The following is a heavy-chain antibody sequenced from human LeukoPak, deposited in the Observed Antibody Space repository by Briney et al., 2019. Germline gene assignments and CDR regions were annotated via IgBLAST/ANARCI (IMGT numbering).Heavy chain of an antibody. Sequence: PGGSLRLSCAASGFTVSSNYMSWVCQAPGKGLEWVSVIYSGGSTYYADSVKGRFTISRDNSKNTLYLQMNSLRAEDTAVYYCARWYYDSSGYDAFDIWGQGTMVTVSS. CDR3: ARWYYDSSGYDAFDI. D-gene: IGHD3-22*01. CDR1: GFTVSSNY. V-gene: IGHV3-53*01. J-gene: IGHJ3*02. CDR2: IYSGGST.